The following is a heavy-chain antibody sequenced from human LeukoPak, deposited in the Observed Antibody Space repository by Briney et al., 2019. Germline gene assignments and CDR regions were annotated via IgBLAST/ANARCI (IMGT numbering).Heavy chain of an antibody. CDR2: IYTSEST. CDR3: AGGNYYYYYIDV. J-gene: IGHJ6*03. V-gene: IGHV4-4*09. CDR1: GGSFSGYY. Sequence: SETLSLTCAVYGGSFSGYYWSWIRQPPGKGLEWIGYIYTSESTNYTPSLKSRVTISVDTSKKQFSLNLSSVTAADTAVYYCAGGNYYYYYIDVWGKGTTVTVSS. D-gene: IGHD3-3*01.